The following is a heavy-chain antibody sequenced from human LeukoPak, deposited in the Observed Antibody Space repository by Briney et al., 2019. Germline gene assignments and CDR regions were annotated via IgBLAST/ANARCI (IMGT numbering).Heavy chain of an antibody. CDR2: INSDGSST. CDR1: GFTFSSYW. J-gene: IGHJ4*02. Sequence: GGSLRLSCAATGFTFSSYWMHWVRQAPGKGLVWVSRINSDGSSTSYADSVKGRFTISRDNAKNTLYLQMNSLRAEDTAVYYCARVPPYNWNPDYWGQGTLVTVSS. V-gene: IGHV3-74*01. D-gene: IGHD1-20*01. CDR3: ARVPPYNWNPDY.